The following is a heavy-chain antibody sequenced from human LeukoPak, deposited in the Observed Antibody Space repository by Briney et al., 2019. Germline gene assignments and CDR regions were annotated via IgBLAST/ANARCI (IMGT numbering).Heavy chain of an antibody. V-gene: IGHV4-34*01. D-gene: IGHD6-19*01. Sequence: SETLPLTCAVYGGSFSGYYWSWIRQPPGKGLEWIGEINHSGSTNYNPSLKSRVTISVDTSKNQFSLKLSSVTAADTAVYYCARGQWLAPRGFDPWGQGTLVTVSS. CDR1: GGSFSGYY. CDR3: ARGQWLAPRGFDP. CDR2: INHSGST. J-gene: IGHJ5*02.